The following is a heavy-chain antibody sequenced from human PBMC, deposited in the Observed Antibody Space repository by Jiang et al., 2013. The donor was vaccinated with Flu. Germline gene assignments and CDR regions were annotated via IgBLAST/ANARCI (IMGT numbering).Heavy chain of an antibody. Sequence: GAEVKKPEASVKVSCKASGYTFTSYGISWVRQAPGQGLEWMGWISAYNGNTNYAQKLQGRVTMTTDTSTSTAYMELRSLRSDDTAVYYCAYSPALTGYYPVPFDYWGQGTLVTVSS. CDR3: AYSPALTGYYPVPFDY. J-gene: IGHJ4*02. V-gene: IGHV1-18*04. CDR1: GYTFTSYG. D-gene: IGHD3-9*01. CDR2: ISAYNGNT.